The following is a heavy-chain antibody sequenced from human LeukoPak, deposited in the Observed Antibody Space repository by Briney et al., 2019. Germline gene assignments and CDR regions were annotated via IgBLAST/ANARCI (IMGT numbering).Heavy chain of an antibody. V-gene: IGHV4-39*07. J-gene: IGHJ4*02. CDR2: VYYSGS. CDR1: GDSSSSSSYY. Sequence: SETLSLNCTVSGDSSSSSSYYWGWIRQPRGRGLEWIGSVYYSGSYYNPSLNSRVTISVDTSKNQFSLKLSSVTAADTAVYYCARVDVWGSSTSDYFDYWGQGTLVTVSS. D-gene: IGHD3-16*01. CDR3: ARVDVWGSSTSDYFDY.